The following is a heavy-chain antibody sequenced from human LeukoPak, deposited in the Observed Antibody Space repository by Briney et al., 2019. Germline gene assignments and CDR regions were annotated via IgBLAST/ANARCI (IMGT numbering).Heavy chain of an antibody. J-gene: IGHJ4*02. Sequence: TGGSLRLSCAASGFTFSSYAMSWVRQAPGKGLEWVSAISGSGGSTYYADSVKGRFTISRDNSKNTLYLQMNSLRAEDTAVYYCAKGHYDSSCYYHYFYYRGQGTLVTVSS. CDR2: ISGSGGST. V-gene: IGHV3-23*01. CDR1: GFTFSSYA. CDR3: AKGHYDSSCYYHYFYY. D-gene: IGHD3-22*01.